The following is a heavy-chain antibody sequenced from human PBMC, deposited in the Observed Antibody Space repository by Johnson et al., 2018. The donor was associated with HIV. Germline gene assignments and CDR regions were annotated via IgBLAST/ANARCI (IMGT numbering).Heavy chain of an antibody. CDR3: AKGRDGAFDI. CDR1: GFTFSSYW. Sequence: VQLVESGGGLVQPGGSLRLSCAASGFTFSSYWMSWVRQAPGKGLEWVANIKQDGSEKYYADSVKGRFTISRDNSKNTLYRQMNSLRAEDTAVYYCAKGRDGAFDIWGQGTMVTVSS. D-gene: IGHD5-24*01. V-gene: IGHV3-7*02. J-gene: IGHJ3*02. CDR2: IKQDGSEK.